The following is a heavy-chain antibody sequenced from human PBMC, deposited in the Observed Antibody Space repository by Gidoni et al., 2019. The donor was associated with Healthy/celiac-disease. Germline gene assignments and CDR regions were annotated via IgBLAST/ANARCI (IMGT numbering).Heavy chain of an antibody. V-gene: IGHV2-5*02. CDR2: IYWDDDK. CDR3: AHSQIRGDYGDYGGPDY. CDR1: GFSLSTSGVG. J-gene: IGHJ4*02. Sequence: QITLKESGPTLVKPTQTLTLTCTFSGFSLSTSGVGVGWIRQPPGKALEWLALIYWDDDKRYSPSLKSRLTITKDTSKNQVVLTMTNMDPVDTATYYCAHSQIRGDYGDYGGPDYWGQGTLVTVSS. D-gene: IGHD4-17*01.